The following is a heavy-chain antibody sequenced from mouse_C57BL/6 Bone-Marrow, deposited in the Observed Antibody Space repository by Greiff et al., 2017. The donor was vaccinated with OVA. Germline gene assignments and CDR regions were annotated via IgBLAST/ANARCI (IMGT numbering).Heavy chain of an antibody. CDR3: ARSPYGSSFYFDY. D-gene: IGHD1-1*01. CDR2: INPNNGGT. V-gene: IGHV1-18*01. Sequence: VQLQQPGAELVKPGASVKLSCKASGYTFTSYWMHWVKQSHGKSLEWIGDINPNNGGTIYNQKFKGKATLTVDKSSSTAYMELRSLTSEDTAVYYCARSPYGSSFYFDYWGQGTTLTVSS. CDR1: GYTFTSYW. J-gene: IGHJ2*01.